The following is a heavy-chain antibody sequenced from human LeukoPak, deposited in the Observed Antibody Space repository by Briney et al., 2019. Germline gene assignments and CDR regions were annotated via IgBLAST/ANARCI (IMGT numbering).Heavy chain of an antibody. J-gene: IGHJ4*02. V-gene: IGHV4-31*03. Sequence: PSETLSLTCTVSGGSISSGGSYWTWIRQHPGKGLELIGYIYYSGSAYYNPSLQSRVSISVDTSNNQFSLTLSSVTAADTAVYYCARLAQGVAGTDYWGQGTLVTVAS. D-gene: IGHD6-19*01. CDR3: ARLAQGVAGTDY. CDR2: IYYSGSA. CDR1: GGSISSGGSY.